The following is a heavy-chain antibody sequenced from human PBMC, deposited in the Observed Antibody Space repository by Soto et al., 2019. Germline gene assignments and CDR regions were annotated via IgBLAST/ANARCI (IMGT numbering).Heavy chain of an antibody. CDR1: GGSISSGGYS. CDR2: IYHSGST. D-gene: IGHD3-9*01. V-gene: IGHV4-30-2*01. Sequence: SETLSLTCAVSGGSISSGGYSWSWIRQPPGKGLEWIGYIYHSGSTYYNPSLKSRVTISVDRSKNQFSLKLSSVTAADTAVYYCARGGIRYFDWLPSFDYWGKGTLVTVSS. J-gene: IGHJ4*02. CDR3: ARGGIRYFDWLPSFDY.